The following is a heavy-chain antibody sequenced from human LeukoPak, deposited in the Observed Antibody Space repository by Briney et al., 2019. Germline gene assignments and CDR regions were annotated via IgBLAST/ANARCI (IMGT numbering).Heavy chain of an antibody. CDR3: ARATAVAHFDY. CDR1: GYSFTSYW. CDR2: IYPGDSDT. J-gene: IGHJ4*02. V-gene: IGHV5-51*01. Sequence: GESLQISCWGSGYSFTSYWICCVRHMPGESLVWWRIIYPGDSDTRYSPSFQSQVTISADKSISTAYLQWSSLKASDTAMYYCARATAVAHFDYWGQGTLVTVSS. D-gene: IGHD6-19*01.